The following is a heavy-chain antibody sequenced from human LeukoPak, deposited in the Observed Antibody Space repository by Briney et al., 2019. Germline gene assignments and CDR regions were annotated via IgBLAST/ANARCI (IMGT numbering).Heavy chain of an antibody. CDR2: IYYSGST. CDR3: ARASRYDYVWGSYRYETNWFDP. J-gene: IGHJ5*02. V-gene: IGHV4-31*03. Sequence: SETLSLTCTVSGGSISSGGYYWSWIRQHPGKGLEWIGYIYYSGSTYYNPSLKSRVTISVDTSKNQFSLKLSPVTAADTAVYYCARASRYDYVWGSYRYETNWFDPWAREPWSPSPQ. D-gene: IGHD3-16*02. CDR1: GGSISSGGYY.